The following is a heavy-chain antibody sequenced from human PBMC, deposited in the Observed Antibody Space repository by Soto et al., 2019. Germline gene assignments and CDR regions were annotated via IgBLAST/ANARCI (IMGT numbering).Heavy chain of an antibody. CDR2: IIPIFGTA. CDR1: GGTFSSYA. CDR3: ARGTISSWYHARYYYYGMDV. J-gene: IGHJ6*02. Sequence: QVQLVQSGAEVKKPGSSVKVSCKASGGTFSSYAISWVRQAPGQGLEWMGGIIPIFGTANYAQKFQGRVTITADESTSTAYMELSSLRSEDTAVYYCARGTISSWYHARYYYYGMDVWGQGTTVTVSS. V-gene: IGHV1-69*01. D-gene: IGHD6-13*01.